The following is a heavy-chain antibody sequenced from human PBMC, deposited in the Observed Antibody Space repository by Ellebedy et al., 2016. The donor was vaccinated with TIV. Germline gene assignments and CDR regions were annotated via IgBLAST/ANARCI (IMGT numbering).Heavy chain of an antibody. J-gene: IGHJ3*02. Sequence: GESLKISCSASGFTFSNYALHWVRQAPGKGLEYVSLITSNGATTYYADSVKGRFTISRDNSKNMVYLQISSLSREDTAVYYCVKALTTMTKQRDAFDIWGQGTMVTFSS. V-gene: IGHV3-64D*06. CDR1: GFTFSNYA. CDR3: VKALTTMTKQRDAFDI. CDR2: ITSNGATT. D-gene: IGHD4-17*01.